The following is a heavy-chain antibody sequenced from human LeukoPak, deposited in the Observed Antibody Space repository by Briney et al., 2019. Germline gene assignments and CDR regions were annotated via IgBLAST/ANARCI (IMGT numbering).Heavy chain of an antibody. CDR2: ISYDGSNK. D-gene: IGHD3-10*01. CDR3: ARDGSGSYYSLPHDY. J-gene: IGHJ4*02. Sequence: LSLTCTVSGGSISSSSYYWGWIRQPPGKGLEWVAVISYDGSNKYYADSVKGRFTISRDNSKNTLYLQMNSLRAEDTAVYYCARDGSGSYYSLPHDYWGQGTLVTVSS. CDR1: GGSISSSS. V-gene: IGHV3-30-3*01.